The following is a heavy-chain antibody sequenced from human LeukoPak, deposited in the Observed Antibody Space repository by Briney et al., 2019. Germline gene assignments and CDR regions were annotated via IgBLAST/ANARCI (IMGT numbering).Heavy chain of an antibody. CDR1: GFTFSSYA. V-gene: IGHV3-64*01. J-gene: IGHJ3*02. Sequence: PGGSLRLSCAASGFTFSSYAMHWVRQAPGKGLEYVSAISSNGGSTYYANSVKGRFTISRDNSKNTLYLQMNSLRAEDTAVYYCAAPTTVVTRTDAFDIWGQGTMVTVSS. CDR3: AAPTTVVTRTDAFDI. D-gene: IGHD4-23*01. CDR2: ISSNGGST.